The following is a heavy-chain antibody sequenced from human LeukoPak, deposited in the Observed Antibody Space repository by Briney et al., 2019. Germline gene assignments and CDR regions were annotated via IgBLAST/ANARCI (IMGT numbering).Heavy chain of an antibody. Sequence: GESLKISCNGSGYSFISNWISCVRHMPPKGLEWMVIIYPGDSDTRYSPSFQGQVTISADKSISTAYLQWSSLKASDTAMYYCARPSYYDSSGYFADASDIWGQGTMVTVSS. V-gene: IGHV5-51*01. J-gene: IGHJ3*02. CDR2: IYPGDSDT. CDR1: GYSFISNW. CDR3: ARPSYYDSSGYFADASDI. D-gene: IGHD3-22*01.